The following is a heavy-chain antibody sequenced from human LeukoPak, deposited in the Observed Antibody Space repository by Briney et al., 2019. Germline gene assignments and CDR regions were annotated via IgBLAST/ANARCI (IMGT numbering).Heavy chain of an antibody. Sequence: SGTLSLTCAVSGGSISSSNWWSWVRQPPGKGLEWIGEIYHSGSTNYNPSLKSRVTISVDTSKNQFSLKLSSVTAADTAVYYCARHWYYYDSSGYYLPLSWFDPWGQGTLVTVSA. J-gene: IGHJ5*02. CDR2: IYHSGST. D-gene: IGHD3-22*01. V-gene: IGHV4-4*02. CDR3: ARHWYYYDSSGYYLPLSWFDP. CDR1: GGSISSSNW.